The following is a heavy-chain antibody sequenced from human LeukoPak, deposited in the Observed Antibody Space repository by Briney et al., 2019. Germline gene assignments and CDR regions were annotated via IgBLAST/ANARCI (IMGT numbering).Heavy chain of an antibody. CDR3: ARVSVAGLDL. J-gene: IGHJ5*02. D-gene: IGHD3/OR15-3a*01. Sequence: PSGTLSLTCAVSGGSISSSNWWTWVRQPPGKGLEWIGEIFHSGSTNYNPSLKSRVTISVDKSKNQFSLRLNSMTAADTAVYYCARVSVAGLDLWGQGTLVTVSS. CDR1: GGSISSSNW. V-gene: IGHV4-4*02. CDR2: IFHSGST.